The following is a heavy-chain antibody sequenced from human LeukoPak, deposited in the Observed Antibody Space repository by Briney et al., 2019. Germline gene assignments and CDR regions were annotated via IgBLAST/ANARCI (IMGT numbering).Heavy chain of an antibody. CDR2: MHYSGST. CDR3: ARHQWVPAFDI. J-gene: IGHJ3*02. V-gene: IGHV4-59*08. Sequence: PSETLSLTCTVSGDSISGFYWNWIRQSPMKGLEWIGYMHYSGSTNYNPSLKSRVSITVDTSKNEFSLKLSSVTAADTAVYYCARHQWVPAFDIWGHGTMVTVSS. CDR1: GDSISGFY. D-gene: IGHD1-26*01.